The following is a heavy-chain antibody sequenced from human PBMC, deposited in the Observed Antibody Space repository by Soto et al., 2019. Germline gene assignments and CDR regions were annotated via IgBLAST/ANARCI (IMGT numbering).Heavy chain of an antibody. CDR3: AILAIAARPPFDY. CDR1: GGTFSSYA. D-gene: IGHD6-6*01. Sequence: QVQLVQSGAEVKKPGSSVKVSCKASGGTFSSYAISWVRQAPGQGLEWMGGIIPIFSTANYAQQFQGRVTITTEESTITAYMELSSLRSEVTAVYDCAILAIAARPPFDYWGQGTLVTVSS. CDR2: IIPIFSTA. J-gene: IGHJ4*02. V-gene: IGHV1-69*01.